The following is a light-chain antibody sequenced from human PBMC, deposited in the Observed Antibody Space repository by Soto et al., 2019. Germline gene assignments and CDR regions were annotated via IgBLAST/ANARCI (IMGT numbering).Light chain of an antibody. CDR3: QQYGSSIT. CDR1: QSVPRSY. CDR2: GTS. Sequence: IVLSQSPGTLPLSPGARATLSCGASQSVPRSYLAWYQQKPGQAPRLLIYGTSSRATGIPDRFSGSGSGTDFTLTISRLEPEDFAVFYCQQYGSSITFGQGTRLAIK. J-gene: IGKJ5*01. V-gene: IGKV3-20*01.